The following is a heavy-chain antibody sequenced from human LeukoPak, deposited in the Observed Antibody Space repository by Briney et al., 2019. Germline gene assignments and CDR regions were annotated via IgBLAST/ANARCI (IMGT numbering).Heavy chain of an antibody. V-gene: IGHV4-34*01. J-gene: IGHJ4*02. D-gene: IGHD4-17*01. CDR1: GGSFSGYY. Sequence: SETLSLTCAVYGGSFSGYYWSWIRQPPGKGLEWIGEINHSGSTNYNPSLKSRVTISVDTSKNQFSLKLSSVTAADTAVYYCAGDRPGEAFDYWGQGTLVTVSS. CDR3: AGDRPGEAFDY. CDR2: INHSGST.